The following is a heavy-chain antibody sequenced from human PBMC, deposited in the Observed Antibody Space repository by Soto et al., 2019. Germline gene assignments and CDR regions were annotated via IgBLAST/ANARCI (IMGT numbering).Heavy chain of an antibody. Sequence: ETLSLTCTVSGGSISGYYWSWFRQPPGKGLEWIGYIYYSGRTNYNPSLKSRVTMSVDTSKNQFSLNLSSVTAADTAMYRCTRHDKYCSGTSCYGTNFRHWGQGTLVTVSS. J-gene: IGHJ1*01. V-gene: IGHV4-59*08. CDR3: TRHDKYCSGTSCYGTNFRH. D-gene: IGHD2-2*01. CDR2: IYYSGRT. CDR1: GGSISGYY.